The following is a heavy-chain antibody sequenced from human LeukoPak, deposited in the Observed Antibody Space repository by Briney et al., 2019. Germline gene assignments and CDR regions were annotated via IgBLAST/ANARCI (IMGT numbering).Heavy chain of an antibody. V-gene: IGHV5-10-1*04. J-gene: IGHJ4*02. CDR2: IDPSDSYT. CDR1: GYSFTSYW. Sequence: GESLKISCKGSGYSFTSYWISWVRQMPGKGLEWMGRIDPSDSYTNYSPSFQGQVTISADRSISTAYLQWSSLKASDTAMYYCARQTGGQYKDYWGQGTLVTVSS. CDR3: ARQTGGQYKDY. D-gene: IGHD1-14*01.